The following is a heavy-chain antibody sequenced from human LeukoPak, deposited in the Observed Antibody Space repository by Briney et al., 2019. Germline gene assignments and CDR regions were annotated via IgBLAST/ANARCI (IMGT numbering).Heavy chain of an antibody. D-gene: IGHD6-13*01. J-gene: IGHJ4*02. CDR1: GFTFNSYA. CDR3: ARHSRSWEFDY. V-gene: IGHV3-30*07. Sequence: GGSLRLSCAASGFTFNSYAMHWVRQAPGKGLEWLAFISYDGSDKYYGDSVKGRFTISRDNAKNSLYLQMSSLRAEDTAVYYCARHSRSWEFDYWGQGTMVTVSS. CDR2: ISYDGSDK.